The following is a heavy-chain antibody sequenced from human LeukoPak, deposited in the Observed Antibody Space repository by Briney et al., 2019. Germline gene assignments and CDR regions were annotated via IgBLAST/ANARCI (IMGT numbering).Heavy chain of an antibody. CDR2: ISSGGSTI. D-gene: IGHD3-10*01. CDR3: AREPFGSGSYNSDC. J-gene: IGHJ4*02. Sequence: GGSLRLSCAASGFISRSYSMNWVRQAPGKGLEWVSYISSGGSTIYYADSVKGRFTISRDNAKNSLYLQMNSLRAEDTAVYYCAREPFGSGSYNSDCWGQGTLVTVSS. CDR1: GFISRSYS. V-gene: IGHV3-48*01.